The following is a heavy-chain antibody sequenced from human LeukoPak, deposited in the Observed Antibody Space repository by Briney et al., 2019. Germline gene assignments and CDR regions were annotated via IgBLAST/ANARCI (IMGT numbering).Heavy chain of an antibody. D-gene: IGHD1-1*01. J-gene: IGHJ6*02. CDR2: INHSGST. Sequence: SETLSLTCAVYGGSFSGYYWSWIRRPPGKGLEWIGEINHSGSTNYNPSLKSRVTISVDTSKNQFSLKLSSVTAADTAVYYCARKVRTGYYYYGMDVWGQGTTVTVSS. V-gene: IGHV4-34*01. CDR3: ARKVRTGYYYYGMDV. CDR1: GGSFSGYY.